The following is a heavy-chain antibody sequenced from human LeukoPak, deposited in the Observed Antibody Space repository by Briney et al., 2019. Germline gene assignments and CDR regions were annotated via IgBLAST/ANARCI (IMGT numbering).Heavy chain of an antibody. V-gene: IGHV5-10-1*01. D-gene: IGHD5-24*01. Sequence: GESLKISCKGSGYNFNNYWIGWVRQMPGKGLEWMGRIDPSDSYTNYSPSSQGHVTISADKSISTAYLQWSSLRASDTAIYYCARLKRDGYNFDYWGQGTLVTVSS. CDR2: IDPSDSYT. J-gene: IGHJ4*02. CDR3: ARLKRDGYNFDY. CDR1: GYNFNNYW.